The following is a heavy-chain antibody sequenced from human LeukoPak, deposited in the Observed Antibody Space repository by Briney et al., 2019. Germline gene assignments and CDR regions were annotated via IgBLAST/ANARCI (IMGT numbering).Heavy chain of an antibody. J-gene: IGHJ4*02. CDR1: GFTFSSYA. CDR3: ARPYYYGSGSYYNPPYYFDD. V-gene: IGHV3-30*01. Sequence: GRSLRLSCAASGFTFSSYAMHWVRQAPGKGLEWVAVISYDGSNKYYADSVKGRFTISRDNSKNTLYLQMNSLRAEDTAVYYCARPYYYGSGSYYNPPYYFDDWGQGTLVTVSS. CDR2: ISYDGSNK. D-gene: IGHD3-10*01.